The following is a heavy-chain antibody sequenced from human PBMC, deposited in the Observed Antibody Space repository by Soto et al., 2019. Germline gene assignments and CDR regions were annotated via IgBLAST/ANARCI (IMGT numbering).Heavy chain of an antibody. CDR3: ARGGYCNSTSCYRCGMDV. CDR2: ISYDGANK. Sequence: QVQLVESGGGVVQLGRSLRLSCTASGFTFSSYAMHWVRQAPGKGLEWVAVISYDGANKYYADSVKGRFTISRDSSKNTLYLQMNSLRVEDTAVYFCARGGYCNSTSCYRCGMDVWGQGTTVTVSS. V-gene: IGHV3-30-3*01. J-gene: IGHJ6*02. D-gene: IGHD2-2*03. CDR1: GFTFSSYA.